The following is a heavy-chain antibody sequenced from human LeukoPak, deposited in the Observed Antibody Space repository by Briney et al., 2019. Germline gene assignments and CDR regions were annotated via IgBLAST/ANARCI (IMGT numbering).Heavy chain of an antibody. Sequence: SVKVSCKASGYIFTDYYMHWVRQAPGQGLEWMGGIIPIFGTANYAQKFQGRVTITADESTSTAYMELSSLRSEDTAVYYCATSTPLYCSSTSCYLGYWGQGTLVTVSS. CDR1: GYIFTDYY. CDR3: ATSTPLYCSSTSCYLGY. J-gene: IGHJ4*02. V-gene: IGHV1-69*13. CDR2: IIPIFGTA. D-gene: IGHD2-2*01.